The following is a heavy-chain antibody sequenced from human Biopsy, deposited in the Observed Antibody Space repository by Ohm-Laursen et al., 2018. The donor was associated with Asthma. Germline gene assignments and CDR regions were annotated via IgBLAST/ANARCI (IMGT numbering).Heavy chain of an antibody. CDR2: VFWSGTT. CDR3: ARVASYGDLYFGIDV. Sequence: TLSLTCTVGGAYIGSRDHHWSWIRQSPGTGLEWIGFVFWSGTTHYNRSLERRLSISIDTTRNEFSMTLRSVTAADTAVHFCARVASYGDLYFGIDVWGPGTTVSVS. V-gene: IGHV4-30-4*01. CDR1: GAYIGSRDHH. J-gene: IGHJ6*02. D-gene: IGHD4-17*01.